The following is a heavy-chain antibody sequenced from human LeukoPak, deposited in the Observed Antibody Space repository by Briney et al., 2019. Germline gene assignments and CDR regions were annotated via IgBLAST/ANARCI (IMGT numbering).Heavy chain of an antibody. CDR1: GFTFSSYW. J-gene: IGHJ4*02. D-gene: IGHD2-15*01. V-gene: IGHV3-7*01. CDR3: ARSGTAATIQRIDY. Sequence: GGSLRLSCSVSGFTFSSYWMSWVRQAPGKGLEWVANIKQDGSEKYYVDSMKGRFTISRDNAKNSLYLQMNSLRAEDTAVYYCARSGTAATIQRIDYWGQGTLVTVSS. CDR2: IKQDGSEK.